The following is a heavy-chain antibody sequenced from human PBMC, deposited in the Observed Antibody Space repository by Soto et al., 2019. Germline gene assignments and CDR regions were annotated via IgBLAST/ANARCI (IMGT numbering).Heavy chain of an antibody. Sequence: GASVKVSCKASGYSFTSYVISWVLQAPGQGLEWMGWISAYNGNTNYEQKFQGRVAMTTDTSTNTAYLELRTLRSDDAAVYYCARDPPITGSLRGTPLMAVWGQGTTVTVS. D-gene: IGHD1-20*01. V-gene: IGHV1-18*04. CDR2: ISAYNGNT. CDR3: ARDPPITGSLRGTPLMAV. CDR1: GYSFTSYV. J-gene: IGHJ6*02.